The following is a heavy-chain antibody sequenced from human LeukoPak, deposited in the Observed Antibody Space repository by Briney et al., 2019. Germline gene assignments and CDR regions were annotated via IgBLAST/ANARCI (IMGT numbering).Heavy chain of an antibody. D-gene: IGHD4-17*01. Sequence: PSETLSLTCTVSGGSISSGDYYWSWIRQPPGTGLEWIGYIYYSGSTYYNPFLKSRVTISVDTSKNQFSLKLSSVTAADTAVYYCATGEYGAQHFDYWGQGTLVTVSS. CDR2: IYYSGST. V-gene: IGHV4-30-4*01. J-gene: IGHJ4*02. CDR3: ATGEYGAQHFDY. CDR1: GGSISSGDYY.